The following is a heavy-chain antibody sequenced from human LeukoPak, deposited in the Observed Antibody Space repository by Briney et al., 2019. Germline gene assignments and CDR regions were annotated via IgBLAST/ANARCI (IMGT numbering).Heavy chain of an antibody. CDR1: GFTFSSYA. Sequence: PGESLGLSCAASGFTFSSYAMSWVRQAPGKGLEWVSAISGSGGSTYYADSVKGRFTISRDNSRNTLYLQMNSLKTEDTAVYYCTTYVTTVVTPGNYWGQGTLVTVSS. J-gene: IGHJ4*02. V-gene: IGHV3-23*01. CDR3: TTYVTTVVTPGNY. D-gene: IGHD4-23*01. CDR2: ISGSGGST.